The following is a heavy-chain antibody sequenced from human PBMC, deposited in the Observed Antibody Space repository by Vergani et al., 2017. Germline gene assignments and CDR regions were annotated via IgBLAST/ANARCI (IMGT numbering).Heavy chain of an antibody. CDR1: GFTFGDYA. Sequence: EVQLVESGGGLVQPGRSLRLSCTASGFTFGDYAMSWVRQAPGKGLEWVGFIRSKAYGGTTEYAASVKGRFTITRDDSKSIAYLQMTSLKTEDTAVYYCTRGLGIAVAGPGAYFDYWGQGTLVTVSS. V-gene: IGHV3-49*04. D-gene: IGHD6-19*01. CDR3: TRGLGIAVAGPGAYFDY. J-gene: IGHJ4*02. CDR2: IRSKAYGGTT.